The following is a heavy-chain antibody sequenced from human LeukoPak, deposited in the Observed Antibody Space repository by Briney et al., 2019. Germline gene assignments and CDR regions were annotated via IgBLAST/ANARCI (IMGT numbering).Heavy chain of an antibody. J-gene: IGHJ4*02. CDR1: GFTVSSNY. CDR2: IFSGGST. V-gene: IGHV3-53*01. CDR3: ARSIGGNTHFDY. D-gene: IGHD4-23*01. Sequence: GGSLRLSCAASGFTVSSNYMSSVRQAPGKGLEWVSVIFSGGSTYYADSVKGRFTISRDNSKNTVYLQMNSLRAEDTAVYYCARSIGGNTHFDYWGQGTLVTVSS.